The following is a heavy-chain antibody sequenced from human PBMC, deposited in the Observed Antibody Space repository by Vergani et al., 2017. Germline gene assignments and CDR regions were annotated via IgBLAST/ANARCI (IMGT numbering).Heavy chain of an antibody. CDR3: ARDRVDIVATTTYYYYYYGMDV. D-gene: IGHD5-12*01. CDR1: GFTVSSNY. V-gene: IGHV3-53*04. J-gene: IGHJ6*02. CDR2: IYSGGST. Sequence: EVQLVESGGGLVQPGGSLILSCAASGFTVSSNYMSWVRQAPGKGLEWVSVIYSGGSTYYADSVKGRFTISRHNSKNTLYLQMNSLRAEDTAVYYCARDRVDIVATTTYYYYYYGMDVWGQGTTVTVSS.